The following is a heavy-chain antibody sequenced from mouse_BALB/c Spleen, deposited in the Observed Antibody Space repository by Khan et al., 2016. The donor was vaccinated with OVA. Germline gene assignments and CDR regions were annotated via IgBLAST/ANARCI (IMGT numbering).Heavy chain of an antibody. V-gene: IGHV1-19*01. Sequence: VQLQQSGPELVKPGASVKMSCKASGYTFTDSYMKWVKQSQGKSLEWIGDINPDNGDTFYNQKFKGKATLTVDKSSSTAYMQLKSLTSEDSALYFCTRGRFDVGGAGTTVTVSS. J-gene: IGHJ1*01. CDR1: GYTFTDSY. CDR2: INPDNGDT. CDR3: TRGRFDV.